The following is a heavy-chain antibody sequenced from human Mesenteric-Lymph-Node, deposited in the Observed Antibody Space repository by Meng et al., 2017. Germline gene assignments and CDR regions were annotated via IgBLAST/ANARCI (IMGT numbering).Heavy chain of an antibody. Sequence: SVKVSCKASGGTFSSHAISWVRQATGQGLEWMGGIIPIFGTANYAQKFQGRVTITADESTSTAYMELSSLRAEDTAVYYCARGGPYCSGGSGFDYWGQGTLVTVSS. J-gene: IGHJ4*02. CDR1: GGTFSSHA. V-gene: IGHV1-69*13. CDR2: IIPIFGTA. CDR3: ARGGPYCSGGSGFDY. D-gene: IGHD2-15*01.